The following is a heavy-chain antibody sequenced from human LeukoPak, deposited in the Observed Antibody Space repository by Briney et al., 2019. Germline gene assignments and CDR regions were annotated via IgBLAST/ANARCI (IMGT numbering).Heavy chain of an antibody. V-gene: IGHV4-39*01. CDR1: GGSISNSGYY. Sequence: SETLSLTCTVSGGSISNSGYYWGWIRQPPGKGLEWIGSVDYSGNTYYRPSLKSRVTISVDTSKNQFSLKLSSVTAADTAVYYCARRPREGSYLWGSDFDYWGQGTLVTVSS. D-gene: IGHD1-26*01. CDR2: VDYSGNT. CDR3: ARRPREGSYLWGSDFDY. J-gene: IGHJ4*02.